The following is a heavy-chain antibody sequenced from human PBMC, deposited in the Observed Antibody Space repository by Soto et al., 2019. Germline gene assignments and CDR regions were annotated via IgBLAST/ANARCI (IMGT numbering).Heavy chain of an antibody. V-gene: IGHV1-18*04. Sequence: GASVKVSCKASGYTFSSYTISWVRQAPGQGLEWMGWISFNNGDTKYAQKFQGRVTMTTDTSTSTAHMELRSLRSDDTAVYYCARDRDVVLVPPPTYDYYYYGMDVWGQGTTVTVS. CDR3: ARDRDVVLVPPPTYDYYYYGMDV. CDR2: ISFNNGDT. D-gene: IGHD2-8*02. J-gene: IGHJ6*02. CDR1: GYTFSSYT.